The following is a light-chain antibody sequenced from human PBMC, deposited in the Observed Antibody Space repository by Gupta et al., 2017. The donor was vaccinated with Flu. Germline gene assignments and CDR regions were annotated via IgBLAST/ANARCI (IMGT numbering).Light chain of an antibody. Sequence: DVQMTQSPSFVSASVGDGVTITCRASHVFKTWLAWYQQKPGKAPKLLISAASILQSGVPSRFSGGGSGRDFTLPISSLQPDDFAIYYCQQADSFPRTFGQGTRVDMK. CDR1: HVFKTW. CDR2: AAS. CDR3: QQADSFPRT. V-gene: IGKV1-12*01. J-gene: IGKJ1*01.